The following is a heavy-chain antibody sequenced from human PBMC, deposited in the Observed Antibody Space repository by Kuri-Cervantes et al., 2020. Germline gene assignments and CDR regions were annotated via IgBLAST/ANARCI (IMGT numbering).Heavy chain of an antibody. V-gene: IGHV3-73*01. CDR3: TSGSVVVAATFLREYFQH. D-gene: IGHD2-15*01. CDR1: GFTFSGSA. Sequence: GESLKISCAASGFTFSGSAMHWVRQASGKGLEWVGRIRSKANSYATAYAASVKGRFTISRDDSKNTAYLQMNSLKTEDTAVYYCTSGSVVVAATFLREYFQHWGQGTLVTVSS. CDR2: IRSKANSYAT. J-gene: IGHJ1*01.